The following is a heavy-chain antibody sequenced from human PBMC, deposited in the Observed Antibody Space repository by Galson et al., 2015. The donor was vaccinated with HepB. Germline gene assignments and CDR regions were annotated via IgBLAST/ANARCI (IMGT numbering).Heavy chain of an antibody. V-gene: IGHV3-15*01. CDR2: VKSRTFGGTA. CDR3: TTTVRPEDFVDY. D-gene: IGHD1-14*01. Sequence: SLRLSCAASGFTFSDAWMSWVRQAPGKGLEWVGRVKSRTFGGTADYGTPVKGRFTISRDDSKHTLSLLTNSLKTEDTAVYYCTTTVRPEDFVDYWGQGSLVTVSS. J-gene: IGHJ4*02. CDR1: GFTFSDAW.